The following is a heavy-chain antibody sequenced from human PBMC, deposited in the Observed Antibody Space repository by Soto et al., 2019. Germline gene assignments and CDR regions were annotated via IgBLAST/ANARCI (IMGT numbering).Heavy chain of an antibody. V-gene: IGHV4-34*01. CDR1: GESFSGYY. Sequence: SETLSLTCAVCGESFSGYYWSWIRQPPGKGLEWIGEINHSGSTNYNPSLKSRVTISVDTSKNQFSLKLSSVTAADTAVYYCARIPYDILTGYGYYGMDVWGQGTTVTV. CDR3: ARIPYDILTGYGYYGMDV. J-gene: IGHJ6*02. D-gene: IGHD3-9*01. CDR2: INHSGST.